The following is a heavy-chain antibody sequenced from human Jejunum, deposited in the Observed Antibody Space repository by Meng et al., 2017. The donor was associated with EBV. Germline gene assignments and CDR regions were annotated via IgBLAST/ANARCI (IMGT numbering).Heavy chain of an antibody. Sequence: QGQWVESGGGVVQPWRALRLSWAASGFTFSGHAMQWVRQAPGKGLKWVALISNDGNNKYYADSVKGRFTISRDNSKNTLYLQMNSLRVDDTALYYCTREWGADYWGQGTLVTVSS. J-gene: IGHJ4*02. CDR1: GFTFSGHA. V-gene: IGHV3-30-3*01. CDR2: ISNDGNNK. D-gene: IGHD3-16*01. CDR3: TREWGADY.